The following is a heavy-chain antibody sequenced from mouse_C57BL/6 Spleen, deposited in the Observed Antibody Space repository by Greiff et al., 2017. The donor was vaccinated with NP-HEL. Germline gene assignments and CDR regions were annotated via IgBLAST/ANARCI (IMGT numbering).Heavy chain of an antibody. CDR2: INPNNGGT. CDR1: GYTFTDYY. J-gene: IGHJ2*01. D-gene: IGHD2-13*01. V-gene: IGHV1-26*01. CDR3: ERGGNGGTNFDY. Sequence: VQLQQSGPELVKPGASVKISCKASGYTFTDYYMNWVKQSHGKSLEWIGDINPNNGGTSYNQKFKGKATLTVNKSSSTAYMELRSLTSEDSAVYYCERGGNGGTNFDYWGQGTTLTVSS.